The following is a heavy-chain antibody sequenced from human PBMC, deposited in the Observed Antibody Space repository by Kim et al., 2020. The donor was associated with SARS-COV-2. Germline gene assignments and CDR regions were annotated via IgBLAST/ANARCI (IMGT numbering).Heavy chain of an antibody. CDR1: GGSFSGYY. CDR2: INHSGST. Sequence: SETLSLTCAVYGGSFSGYYWSWIRQPPGKGLEWIGEINHSGSTNYNPSLKSRVTISVDTSKNQFSLKLSSVTAADTAVYYCARGPYYDSSGYGGQYYYYYGMDVWGQGTTVTVSS. V-gene: IGHV4-34*01. CDR3: ARGPYYDSSGYGGQYYYYYGMDV. D-gene: IGHD3-22*01. J-gene: IGHJ6*02.